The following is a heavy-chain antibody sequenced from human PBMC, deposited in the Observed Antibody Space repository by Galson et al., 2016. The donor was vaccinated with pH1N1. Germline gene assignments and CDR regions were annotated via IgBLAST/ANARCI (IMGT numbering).Heavy chain of an antibody. D-gene: IGHD6-19*01. V-gene: IGHV4-38-2*01. J-gene: IGHJ4*02. Sequence: LSLTCAVSGSSINSAVHSAYYWGWIRQPPGKGLQWVGSVYHTGSTYYNPALKSRVTISVDTSNNQFSRRLTSVTAADTAVYYCASPVLGEGIEVAGSEGLFDYWGQGTVVTVTS. CDR2: VYHTGST. CDR1: GSSINSAVHSAYY. CDR3: ASPVLGEGIEVAGSEGLFDY.